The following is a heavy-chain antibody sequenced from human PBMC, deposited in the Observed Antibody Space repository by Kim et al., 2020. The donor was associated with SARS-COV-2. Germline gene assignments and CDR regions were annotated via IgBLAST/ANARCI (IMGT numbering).Heavy chain of an antibody. D-gene: IGHD4-17*01. J-gene: IGHJ5*02. Sequence: GGSLRLSCAASGFTFSNAWMSWVRQAPGKGLEWVGRIKSKTDGGTTDYAAPVKGRFTISRDDSKNTLYLQMNSLKTEDTAVYYCTTLSDYGGNLNWFDPWGQGTLVTVSS. CDR1: GFTFSNAW. V-gene: IGHV3-15*01. CDR2: IKSKTDGGTT. CDR3: TTLSDYGGNLNWFDP.